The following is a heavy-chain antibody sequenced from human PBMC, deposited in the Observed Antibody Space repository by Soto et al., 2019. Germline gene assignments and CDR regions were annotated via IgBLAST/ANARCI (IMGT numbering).Heavy chain of an antibody. Sequence: EVQLVESGGGLVQPGGSLRLSCAASGFALSSYWMTWVRQAPGKGLEWVASIDNYGSEIHYVGSVKGRFTISRDNAKNSVYLQMNSLRAEDSAMYYVATYSGYALPMDVWGKGTTVTVSS. CDR1: GFALSSYW. CDR3: ATYSGYALPMDV. D-gene: IGHD5-12*01. CDR2: IDNYGSEI. V-gene: IGHV3-7*01. J-gene: IGHJ6*03.